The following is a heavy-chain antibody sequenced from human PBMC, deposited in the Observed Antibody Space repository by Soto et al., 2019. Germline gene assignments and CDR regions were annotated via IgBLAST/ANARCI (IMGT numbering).Heavy chain of an antibody. CDR1: GXXXXXXDXY. Sequence: QVQLQESGPGLVKPSETLSLTCTVTGXXXXXXDXYXXWXRQXPEKGLEWIGNIFFRGSTHSNPSLENRLSMSVDTSKNQXSLRLHSXTAEDTXXXXXAXXXXXXXXFDVWGQGTPVTVS. J-gene: IGHJ3*01. CDR3: AXXXXXXXXFDV. CDR2: IFFRGST. V-gene: IGHV4-30-4*08.